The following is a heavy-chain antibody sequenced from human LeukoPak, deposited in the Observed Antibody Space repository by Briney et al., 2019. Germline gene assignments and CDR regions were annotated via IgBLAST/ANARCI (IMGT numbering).Heavy chain of an antibody. J-gene: IGHJ4*02. V-gene: IGHV3-53*01. CDR3: ARGGDDSGSYYKGPLYYFDY. CDR1: GFTFSSYS. CDR2: IYSGGAT. Sequence: GGSLRLSCAASGFTFSSYSMNWVRQAPGKGLEWVSVIYSGGATYYTDSVKGRFTISRDNSKNTLYLQMNSLRAEDTAVYYCARGGDDSGSYYKGPLYYFDYWGQGTLVTVSS. D-gene: IGHD3-10*01.